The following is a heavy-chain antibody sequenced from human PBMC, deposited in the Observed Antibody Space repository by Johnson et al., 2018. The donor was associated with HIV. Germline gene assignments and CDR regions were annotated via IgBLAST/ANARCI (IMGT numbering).Heavy chain of an antibody. D-gene: IGHD1-26*01. V-gene: IGHV3-33*06. CDR2: IWYDGSNK. CDR3: AKAEGATSAFDI. CDR1: GFTFSSYG. J-gene: IGHJ3*02. Sequence: QVQLVESGGGVVQPGRSLRLSCAASGFTFSSYGMHWVRQAPGKGLEWVAVIWYDGSNKYYADSVKGRFTISRDNSKNTLYLQMNSLRAEDTAVYYCAKAEGATSAFDIWGQGTMVTVSS.